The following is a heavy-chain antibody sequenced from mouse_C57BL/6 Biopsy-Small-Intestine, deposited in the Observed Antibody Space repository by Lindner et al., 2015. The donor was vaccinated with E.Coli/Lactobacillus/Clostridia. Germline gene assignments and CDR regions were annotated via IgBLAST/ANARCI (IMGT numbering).Heavy chain of an antibody. J-gene: IGHJ4*01. V-gene: IGHV2-9-1*01. CDR1: GFSLTSSA. D-gene: IGHD2-12*01. CDR2: IWTGGGT. Sequence: VQLQESGPGLVAPSQSLSITCTVSGFSLTSSAISWIRQPPGKGLEWLGVIWTGGGTNYNSALKSRLSISKDNSKSQVFLEMNSLQTDDTARYYCARQNYSYYYAMDYWGQGTSVTVSS. CDR3: ARQNYSYYYAMDY.